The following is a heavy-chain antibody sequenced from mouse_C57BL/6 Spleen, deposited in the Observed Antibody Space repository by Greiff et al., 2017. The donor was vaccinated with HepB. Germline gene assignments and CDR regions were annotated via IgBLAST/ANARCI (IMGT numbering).Heavy chain of an antibody. CDR1: GYTFTSYT. CDR2: INPSSGYT. V-gene: IGHV1-4*01. CDR3: ARDYDYDPYAMDY. J-gene: IGHJ4*01. Sequence: QVQLKQSGAELARPGATVKMSCKASGYTFTSYTMHWVKQRPGQGLEWIGYINPSSGYTKYNQKFKDKATLTADKSSSTAYMQLSSLTSEDSAVYYCARDYDYDPYAMDYWGQGTSVTVSS. D-gene: IGHD2-4*01.